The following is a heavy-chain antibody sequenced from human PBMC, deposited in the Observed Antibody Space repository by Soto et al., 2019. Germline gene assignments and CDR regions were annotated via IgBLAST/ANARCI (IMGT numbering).Heavy chain of an antibody. Sequence: SETLSLTCAVYGGSFSGYYWSWIRQPPGKGLEWIGEINHSGSTNYNPSLKSRVTISVDTSKNQFSLKLSSVTAADTAVYYCSRDCSGGSCPGDYYYYMDVWGKGTTVTVSS. CDR3: SRDCSGGSCPGDYYYYMDV. CDR2: INHSGST. CDR1: GGSFSGYY. D-gene: IGHD2-15*01. J-gene: IGHJ6*03. V-gene: IGHV4-34*01.